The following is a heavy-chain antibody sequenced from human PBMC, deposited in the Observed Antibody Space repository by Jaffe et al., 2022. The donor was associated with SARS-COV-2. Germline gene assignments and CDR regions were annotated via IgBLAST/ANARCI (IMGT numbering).Heavy chain of an antibody. CDR2: ISWNSGSI. Sequence: EVQLVESGGGLVQPGRSLRLSCAASGFTFDDYAMHWVRQAPGKGLEWVSGISWNSGSIGYADSVKGRFTISRDNAKNSLYLQMNSLRAEDTALYYCAKEYGSGSYYNPPVWYYMDVWGKGTTVTVSS. D-gene: IGHD3-10*01. CDR1: GFTFDDYA. CDR3: AKEYGSGSYYNPPVWYYMDV. J-gene: IGHJ6*03. V-gene: IGHV3-9*01.